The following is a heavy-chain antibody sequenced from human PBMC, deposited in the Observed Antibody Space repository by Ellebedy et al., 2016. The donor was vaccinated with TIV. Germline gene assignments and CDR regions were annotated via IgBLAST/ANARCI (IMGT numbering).Heavy chain of an antibody. V-gene: IGHV3-48*02. Sequence: GESLKISXAASGFTFSSYSMNWVRQAPGKGLEWVSYISSSSSTIYYADSVKGRFTISRDNAKNSLYLQMNSLRDEDTAVYYCARARPHRYYGEYYYGMDVWGQGTTVTVSS. CDR3: ARARPHRYYGEYYYGMDV. J-gene: IGHJ6*02. CDR1: GFTFSSYS. D-gene: IGHD4-17*01. CDR2: ISSSSSTI.